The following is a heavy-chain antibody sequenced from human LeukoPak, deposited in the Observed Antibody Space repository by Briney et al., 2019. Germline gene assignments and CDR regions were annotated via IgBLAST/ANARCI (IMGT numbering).Heavy chain of an antibody. D-gene: IGHD3-10*01. CDR3: AKDYYGSGSYSNGPNWFDP. Sequence: PGGSLRLSCAASGFTFSSYAMGWVRQAPGKGLEWVSAISGSGGSTYYADSVKGRFTISRDNSKNTLYLQMNSLRAEDTAVYYCAKDYYGSGSYSNGPNWFDPWGQGTLVTVSS. J-gene: IGHJ5*02. CDR1: GFTFSSYA. V-gene: IGHV3-23*01. CDR2: ISGSGGST.